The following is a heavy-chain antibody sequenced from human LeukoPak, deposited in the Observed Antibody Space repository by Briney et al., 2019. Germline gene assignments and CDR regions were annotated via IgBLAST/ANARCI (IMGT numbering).Heavy chain of an antibody. CDR3: ARDVGGYNYGYSLDY. CDR1: GASISGYY. V-gene: IGHV4-4*07. D-gene: IGHD5-18*01. CDR2: IYTSGST. J-gene: IGHJ4*02. Sequence: PSETLSLTCTVSGASISGYYWTWIRQPPGKGLEWIGRIYTSGSTSYNSSLKSRVTMSVDTSKNQFSLRLSSVTAADTAVYYCARDVGGYNYGYSLDYWGQGTLVSVSS.